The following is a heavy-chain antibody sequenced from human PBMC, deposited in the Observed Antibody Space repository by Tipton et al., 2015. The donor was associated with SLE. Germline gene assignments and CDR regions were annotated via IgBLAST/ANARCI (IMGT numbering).Heavy chain of an antibody. CDR3: ARVGQGSSRPPDAFDI. J-gene: IGHJ3*02. CDR2: IYYSGST. D-gene: IGHD1-26*01. V-gene: IGHV4-39*01. Sequence: TLSLTCTVSGASISSSSYYWGWIRQPPGKGLEWIGSIYYSGSTYYNPSLKSRVTISVDTSNNQFSLKLSSVTAADTAVYYCARVGQGSSRPPDAFDIWGQGTMVTVAS. CDR1: GASISSSSYY.